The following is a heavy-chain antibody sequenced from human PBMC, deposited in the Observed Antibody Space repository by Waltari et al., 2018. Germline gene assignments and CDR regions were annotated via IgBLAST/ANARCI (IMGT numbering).Heavy chain of an antibody. CDR1: GFTFSSYA. CDR2: ISGSGGRT. CDR3: AKDGGSGWYGGIDY. Sequence: EVQLLESGGGLVQPGGSLRLSCAASGFTFSSYAMSWVRQAPGKGLEWVSAISGSGGRTYYADSVKVRFTISRDNSKNTLYLQMNSLRAEDTAVYYCAKDGGSGWYGGIDYWGQGTLVTVSS. D-gene: IGHD6-19*01. J-gene: IGHJ4*02. V-gene: IGHV3-23*01.